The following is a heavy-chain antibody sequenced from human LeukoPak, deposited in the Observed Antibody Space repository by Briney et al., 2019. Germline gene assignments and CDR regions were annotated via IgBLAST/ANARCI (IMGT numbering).Heavy chain of an antibody. Sequence: PSETLSLTCTVSGGSIRSSYYYWGWIRQPPGKGLEWIGSIYDSGSTYHNPSLKSRVTISVDTSKNQFSLKLSSVSATDTAVYYCARPPYFDFWSGYQGYDYWGQGTLVTVSS. CDR3: ARPPYFDFWSGYQGYDY. CDR1: GGSIRSSYYY. V-gene: IGHV4-39*01. CDR2: IYDSGST. J-gene: IGHJ4*02. D-gene: IGHD3-3*01.